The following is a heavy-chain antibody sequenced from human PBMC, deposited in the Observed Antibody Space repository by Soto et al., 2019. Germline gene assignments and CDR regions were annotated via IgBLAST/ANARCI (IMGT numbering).Heavy chain of an antibody. CDR3: ARVVTMVRGVISWFDP. CDR1: GGSISSGGYS. J-gene: IGHJ5*02. Sequence: SETLSLTCAVSGGSISSGGYSWSWIRQPPGKGLEWIGYIYHSGSTYYNPSLKSRVTISVDRSKNQFSLKLSSVTAADTAVYYCARVVTMVRGVISWFDPWGQGTLVTVSS. D-gene: IGHD3-10*01. V-gene: IGHV4-30-2*01. CDR2: IYHSGST.